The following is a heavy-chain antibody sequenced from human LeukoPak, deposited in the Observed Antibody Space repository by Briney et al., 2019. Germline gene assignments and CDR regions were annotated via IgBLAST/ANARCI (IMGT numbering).Heavy chain of an antibody. CDR3: ARGGSVIVVVIDFDY. V-gene: IGHV1-46*01. CDR2: INPSGGST. J-gene: IGHJ4*02. CDR1: GYTFTSYY. D-gene: IGHD3-22*01. Sequence: ASVKVSCKASGYTFTSYYMHWVRQAPGQGLEWMGIINPSGGSTSYAQKFQGRVTMTGDTSTSTVYMELSSLRSEDTAVYYCARGGSVIVVVIDFDYWGQGTLVTVSP.